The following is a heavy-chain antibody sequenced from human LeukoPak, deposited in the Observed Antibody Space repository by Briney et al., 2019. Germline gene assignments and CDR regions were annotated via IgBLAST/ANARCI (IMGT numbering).Heavy chain of an antibody. D-gene: IGHD2/OR15-2a*01. CDR1: GGPISGTNW. Sequence: PSETLSLTCGVSGGPISGTNWWSWVRQPPGQGLEWIGEISLRGLTNYNPSLRSRLTMSLDESKNQVSLRLTSVTAADTAVYYCALRRLTSAQIIEDNWFDPWGQGTLVTVSS. J-gene: IGHJ5*02. CDR3: ALRRLTSAQIIEDNWFDP. V-gene: IGHV4-4*02. CDR2: ISLRGLT.